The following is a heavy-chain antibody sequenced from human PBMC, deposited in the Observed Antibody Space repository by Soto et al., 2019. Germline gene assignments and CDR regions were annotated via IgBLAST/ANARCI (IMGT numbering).Heavy chain of an antibody. CDR3: AKDRVAKGDYYYGMDV. CDR2: ISWNSGSI. CDR1: GFTFDDYA. Sequence: GGSLRLSCAASGFTFDDYAMHWVRQAPGKGLEWVSGISWNSGSIGYADSVKGRFTISRDNAKNSLYLQMNSLRAEDTALYYCAKDRVAKGDYYYGMDVWGQGTTVTVSS. V-gene: IGHV3-9*01. D-gene: IGHD2-15*01. J-gene: IGHJ6*02.